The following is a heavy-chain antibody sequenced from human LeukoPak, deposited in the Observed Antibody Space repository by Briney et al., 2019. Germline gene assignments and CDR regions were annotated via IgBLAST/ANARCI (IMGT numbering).Heavy chain of an antibody. V-gene: IGHV3-33*01. CDR2: IWSDGSNA. J-gene: IGHJ4*02. CDR1: GFTFRTYG. Sequence: GGSLRLSCAASGFTFRTYGMHWVRQAPGKGLEWVAVIWSDGSNAYYADSVKGRFTISRDNSKNMVYLQMNSLRGEDAAVYYCATQPCSGGKCYLENWGQGTLVTVSS. D-gene: IGHD2-15*01. CDR3: ATQPCSGGKCYLEN.